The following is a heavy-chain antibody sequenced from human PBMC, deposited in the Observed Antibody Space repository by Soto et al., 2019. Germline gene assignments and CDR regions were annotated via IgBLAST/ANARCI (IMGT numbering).Heavy chain of an antibody. CDR1: GFTFSSYS. CDR2: ISSSSSYI. J-gene: IGHJ3*02. D-gene: IGHD3-10*01. V-gene: IGHV3-21*01. Sequence: GGSLRLSCAASGFTFSSYSMNWVRQAPGKGLEWVSSISSSSSYIYYADSVKGRFTISRDNAKNSLYLQMNSLRAEDTAVYYCARDQRITMVRGVRVDAFDIWGQGTMVTVSS. CDR3: ARDQRITMVRGVRVDAFDI.